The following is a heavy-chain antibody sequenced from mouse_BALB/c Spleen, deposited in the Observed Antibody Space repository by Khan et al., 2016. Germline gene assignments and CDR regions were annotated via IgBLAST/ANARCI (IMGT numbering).Heavy chain of an antibody. CDR1: GYTFTNYG. CDR3: ARYYDYDGDWYFDV. Sequence: QIQLVQSGPELKKPGETVKISCKASGYTFTNYGMNWVKQAPGKGLKWMGWMNTYTGEPTYADDFKGRFAFSLKTSARTAYLQINNLKNEDTATYFGARYYDYDGDWYFDVWGAGTTVTVSS. J-gene: IGHJ1*01. CDR2: MNTYTGEP. D-gene: IGHD2-4*01. V-gene: IGHV9-3-1*01.